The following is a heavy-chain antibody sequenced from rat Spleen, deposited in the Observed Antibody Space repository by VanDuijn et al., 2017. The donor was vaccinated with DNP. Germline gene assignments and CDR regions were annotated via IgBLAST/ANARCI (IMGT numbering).Heavy chain of an antibody. V-gene: IGHV5S10*01. Sequence: EVQLVESGGGLVQPGRSLKLSCAASGFTFSDYYMAWVRQAPTKGLEWVAYLSYDGSRTYYRDSVKGRFTISRDNAKSTLYLQMDSLRSEETATYYCARHGTTVVFDYWGQGVMVTVSS. CDR2: LSYDGSRT. CDR1: GFTFSDYY. D-gene: IGHD1-1*01. J-gene: IGHJ2*01. CDR3: ARHGTTVVFDY.